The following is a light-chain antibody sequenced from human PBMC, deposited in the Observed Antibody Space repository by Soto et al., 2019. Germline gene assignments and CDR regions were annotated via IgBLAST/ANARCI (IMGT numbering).Light chain of an antibody. CDR1: QSVSSN. V-gene: IGKV3-15*01. Sequence: EIVMTQSPATLSVSPGERATLSYRASQSVSSNLAWYQQKPGQDPRILIYGASTRATGIPARFSGSGSGTEFTLTISSLQSEDFAVYYCQQYNNWPPLTFGGGTKVAIK. CDR2: GAS. CDR3: QQYNNWPPLT. J-gene: IGKJ4*01.